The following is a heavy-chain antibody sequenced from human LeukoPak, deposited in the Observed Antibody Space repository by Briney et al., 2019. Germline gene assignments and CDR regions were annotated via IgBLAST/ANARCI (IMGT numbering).Heavy chain of an antibody. Sequence: SETLSLTCTVSGGSVSSTTYYWGWIRQPPGKGLEWVGSIYYSGSTYYNPSLKSRVTIPVDTSKNQFSLKLSSVTAADTAVYYCARHPPYGSSNGGSYYFDYWGQGTLVTVSS. CDR3: ARHPPYGSSNGGSYYFDY. V-gene: IGHV4-39*01. CDR1: GGSVSSTTYY. J-gene: IGHJ4*02. CDR2: IYYSGST. D-gene: IGHD3-10*01.